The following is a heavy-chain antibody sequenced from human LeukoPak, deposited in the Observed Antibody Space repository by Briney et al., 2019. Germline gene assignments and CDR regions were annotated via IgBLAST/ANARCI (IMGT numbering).Heavy chain of an antibody. Sequence: ASVKVSCKVSGYALTELSMHWVRQAPGEGLEWMGGFDPEDGETIYAQKFQGRVTMTEDTSTDTAYMELSSLRSEDTAVYYCLGERHYDPAPAFDIWGQGTMVTVSS. J-gene: IGHJ3*02. CDR2: FDPEDGET. V-gene: IGHV1-24*01. CDR1: GYALTELS. D-gene: IGHD3-22*01. CDR3: LGERHYDPAPAFDI.